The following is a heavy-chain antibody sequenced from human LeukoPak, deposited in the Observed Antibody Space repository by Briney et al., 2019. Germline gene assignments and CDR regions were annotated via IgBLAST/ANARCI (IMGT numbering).Heavy chain of an antibody. D-gene: IGHD4-17*01. CDR2: INPNSGGT. V-gene: IGHV1-2*02. J-gene: IGHJ4*02. CDR1: GYSFSGNY. CDR3: ARELYGDSSFDY. Sequence: GSVTVSCKASGYSFSGNYMHWVRQAPGRGPELVGWINPNSGGTQYSQKFQGRVTMTRDTSISTVYLELSRLRSDDTAVYYCARELYGDSSFDYWGQGTLLPVSS.